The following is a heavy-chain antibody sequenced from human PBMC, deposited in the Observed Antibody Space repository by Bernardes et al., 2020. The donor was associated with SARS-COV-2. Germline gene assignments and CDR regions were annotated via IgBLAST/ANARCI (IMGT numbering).Heavy chain of an antibody. Sequence: AAVHDSCKASGYILIHYHIHWVRQPPGQGLEWMGWINPSSGVTNYAQKFRGGVTMSRDTPFSTAYMERSSLRADDTAVFYCAGGPISSIDYWGQGSLVTISS. D-gene: IGHD3-10*01. CDR1: GYILIHYH. CDR2: INPSSGVT. V-gene: IGHV1-2*02. CDR3: AGGPISSIDY. J-gene: IGHJ4*02.